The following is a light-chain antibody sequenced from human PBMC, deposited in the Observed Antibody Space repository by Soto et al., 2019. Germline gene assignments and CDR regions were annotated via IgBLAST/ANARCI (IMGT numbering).Light chain of an antibody. J-gene: IGKJ4*01. V-gene: IGKV1-33*01. CDR1: HDISNY. CDR2: GAS. Sequence: DIHMTQSPSSLSASVGDRVTITCQASHDISNYLNWYQQKPGKAPKLLIYGASNLKTGVPSKFSGSGSETDFTFTISSLQPEDVATYYCQQYDNLPLTFGGGTKVEIK. CDR3: QQYDNLPLT.